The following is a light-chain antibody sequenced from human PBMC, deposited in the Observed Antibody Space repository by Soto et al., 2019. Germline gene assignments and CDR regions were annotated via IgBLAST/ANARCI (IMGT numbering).Light chain of an antibody. CDR1: QSVLYNSNNKNH. CDR2: GAS. CDR3: QQYYSIPFT. Sequence: DFVMTQAPDSLAVSLGEGATINCKSSQSVLYNSNNKNHLGWFQQKPGHPPKLLIYGASFRPSGVPDRFSGSGSGTDFTLTISSLQAEDVAVYYCQQYYSIPFTFGQGTKVDIK. V-gene: IGKV4-1*01. J-gene: IGKJ2*01.